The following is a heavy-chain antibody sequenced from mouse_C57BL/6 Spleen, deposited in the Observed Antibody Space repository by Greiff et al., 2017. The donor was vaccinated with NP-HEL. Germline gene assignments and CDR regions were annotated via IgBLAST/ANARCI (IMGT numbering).Heavy chain of an antibody. V-gene: IGHV14-4*01. CDR1: GFNIKDDY. J-gene: IGHJ3*01. D-gene: IGHD2-5*01. Sequence: VQLQQSGAELVRPGASVKLSCTASGFNIKDDYMHWVKQRPEQGLEWIGWIDPENGDTEYASKFQGKATITADTSSNTAYLQLSSLTSEDTAVYYCTTDGDYSNTFAYWGQGTLVTVSA. CDR3: TTDGDYSNTFAY. CDR2: IDPENGDT.